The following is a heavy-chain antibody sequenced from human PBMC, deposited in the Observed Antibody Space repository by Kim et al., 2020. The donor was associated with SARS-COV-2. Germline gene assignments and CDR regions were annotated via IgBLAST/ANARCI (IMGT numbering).Heavy chain of an antibody. V-gene: IGHV3-15*01. J-gene: IGHJ5*02. D-gene: IGHD6-13*01. CDR3: TTDTVSAYSSSWYVPGEDWFHP. CDR1: GFTFSNAC. Sequence: GGSLRLSCAASGFTFSNACMSWVRQAPGKGLEWVGRIKSKSDGRTTDYAARVKGRFTISRDDSKNTLYLQMNSLKTEDTAVYYCTTDTVSAYSSSWYVPGEDWFHPWGQRTLVTVSS. CDR2: IKSKSDGRTT.